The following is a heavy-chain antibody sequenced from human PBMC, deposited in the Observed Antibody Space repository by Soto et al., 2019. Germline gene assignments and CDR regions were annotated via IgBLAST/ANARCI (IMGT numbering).Heavy chain of an antibody. CDR2: ISGSGGST. CDR3: AKGYWSGGRSTGFDY. D-gene: IGHD2-15*01. J-gene: IGHJ4*02. Sequence: GGSLRLSCAASGFTFSNYAMSWVRQAPGKGLEWVSAISGSGGSTYYADSVKGRFTISRDNSKNTLYLQMNSLRAEDTAVYYCAKGYWSGGRSTGFDYWGQGTLVTVSS. V-gene: IGHV3-23*01. CDR1: GFTFSNYA.